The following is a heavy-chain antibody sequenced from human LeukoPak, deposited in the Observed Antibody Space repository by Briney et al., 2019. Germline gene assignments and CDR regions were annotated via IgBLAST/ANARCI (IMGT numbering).Heavy chain of an antibody. CDR2: INPNSGGT. CDR1: GYTFTGYC. Sequence: ASVKVSCKASGYTFTGYCMHWVRQAPGQGLEWMGWINPNSGGTNYAQNFQARVTMTRDSSINTAYMEVSRLRSDDTAVFYFARGFYGSAYCGGDCFFYYWGQGTLVTVSS. D-gene: IGHD2-21*02. CDR3: ARGFYGSAYCGGDCFFYY. J-gene: IGHJ4*02. V-gene: IGHV1-2*02.